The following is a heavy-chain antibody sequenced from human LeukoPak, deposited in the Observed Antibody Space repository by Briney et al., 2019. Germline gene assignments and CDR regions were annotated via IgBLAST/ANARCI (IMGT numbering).Heavy chain of an antibody. V-gene: IGHV3-23*01. Sequence: GGSLGLSCAASGFTFSSYAMSWVRQAPGKGLEWVSIISGSADITYYADSVKGRFTISRDNSKNTLFLQMNSLRVDDTAVYYCGRSLPPKTPLGYWGQGALVTVSS. CDR2: ISGSADIT. CDR1: GFTFSSYA. J-gene: IGHJ4*02. D-gene: IGHD7-27*01. CDR3: GRSLPPKTPLGY.